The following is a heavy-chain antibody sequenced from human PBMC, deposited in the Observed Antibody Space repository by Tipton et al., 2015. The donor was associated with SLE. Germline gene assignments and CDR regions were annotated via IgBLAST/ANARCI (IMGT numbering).Heavy chain of an antibody. J-gene: IGHJ4*02. CDR1: GESFNGYF. CDR2: IIHSRVT. CDR3: ARVAPTEVFDY. Sequence: AGLVKPSQTLSLTCAVYGESFNGYFWTWIRQPPGKGLEWIAEIIHSRVTNYNPSLRSRVTIPLDMSKNQVSLKLSSVTAADTAVYYCARVAPTEVFDYWGQGTPATVSP. V-gene: IGHV4-34*12. D-gene: IGHD1-1*01.